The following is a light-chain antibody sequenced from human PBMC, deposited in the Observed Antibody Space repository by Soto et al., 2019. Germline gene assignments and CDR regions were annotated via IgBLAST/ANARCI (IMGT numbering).Light chain of an antibody. Sequence: DIQMTQSPSTLSASVGDRVTITCRASQSISTYLAWYQQKPGKAPKLLIYEASNLEGGVPSRFSGTGSGTEFTLTISSLQPDDFATYYCQQYNRYSPWTFGRGTKVEVK. CDR1: QSISTY. J-gene: IGKJ1*01. CDR2: EAS. CDR3: QQYNRYSPWT. V-gene: IGKV1-5*03.